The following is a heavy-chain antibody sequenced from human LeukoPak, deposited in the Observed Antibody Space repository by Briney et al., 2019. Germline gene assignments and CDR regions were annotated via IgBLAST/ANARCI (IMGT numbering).Heavy chain of an antibody. Sequence: SETLSLTCTVSGGSISSYYWSWIRQPPRKGLEWIGYIYYSGSTNYNPSLKSRVTISVDTSKNQFSLKLSSVTAADTAVYYCARGVRELEPFDPWGQGTLVTVSS. CDR1: GGSISSYY. V-gene: IGHV4-59*01. CDR2: IYYSGST. J-gene: IGHJ5*02. D-gene: IGHD3-10*01. CDR3: ARGVRELEPFDP.